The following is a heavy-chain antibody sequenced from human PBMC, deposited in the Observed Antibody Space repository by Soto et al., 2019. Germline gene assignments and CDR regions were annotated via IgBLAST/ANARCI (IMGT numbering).Heavy chain of an antibody. CDR3: ARQVFRTAGYFDF. CDR2: IYYSGST. D-gene: IGHD3-10*01. J-gene: IGHJ4*02. V-gene: IGHV4-39*01. Sequence: SETLSLTCTVSGDSISSSTDFWGWIRQPPGKGLEWIGTIYYSGSTDYNPSLKSRVTISVDTSKNHFSLKLSSVTAADTAVYYCARQVFRTAGYFDFWGQGTLVTVSS. CDR1: GDSISSSTDF.